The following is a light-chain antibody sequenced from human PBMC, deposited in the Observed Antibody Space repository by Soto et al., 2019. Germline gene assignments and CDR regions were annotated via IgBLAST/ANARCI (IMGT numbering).Light chain of an antibody. CDR2: AAS. CDR1: QGISSS. Sequence: DIQMTQYPSSLSASVGDRVTITCRASQGISSSFAWYQQKPGKVPRLLIYAASTLQSGVPSRFSGSGAGTDFTLPISSLQAEDFATYYCQKYNSAPRTFGQGTKVEIK. CDR3: QKYNSAPRT. V-gene: IGKV1-27*01. J-gene: IGKJ1*01.